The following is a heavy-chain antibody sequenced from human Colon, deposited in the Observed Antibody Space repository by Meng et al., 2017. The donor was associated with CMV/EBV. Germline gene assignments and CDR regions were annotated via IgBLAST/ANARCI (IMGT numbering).Heavy chain of an antibody. J-gene: IGHJ6*02. Sequence: GESLKISCVASGFTFRAYTMNWVRQAPGKGLEWVGFIRSKAYGGTTEYAASVKGRFTISRDDSKSIAYLQMNSLKTEDTAVYYCTRDSSVVVPAPPSYGMDVWGQGTTVTVSS. CDR2: IRSKAYGGTT. CDR3: TRDSSVVVPAPPSYGMDV. D-gene: IGHD2-2*01. CDR1: GFTFRAYT. V-gene: IGHV3-49*04.